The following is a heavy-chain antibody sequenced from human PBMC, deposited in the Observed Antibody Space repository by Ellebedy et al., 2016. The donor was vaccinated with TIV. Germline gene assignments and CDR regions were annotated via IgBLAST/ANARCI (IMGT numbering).Heavy chain of an antibody. V-gene: IGHV4-34*01. Sequence: MPSETLSLTCVVDGGPFSDYYWSWIRQSPGKGLEWLGEINDSGSTTYNPSLRSRVSISVDTSKKQVSLNVTSVTAADTAVYYCARVARWSYYYGMDVWGQGVTVTVSS. J-gene: IGHJ6*01. D-gene: IGHD4-23*01. CDR3: ARVARWSYYYGMDV. CDR1: GGPFSDYY. CDR2: INDSGST.